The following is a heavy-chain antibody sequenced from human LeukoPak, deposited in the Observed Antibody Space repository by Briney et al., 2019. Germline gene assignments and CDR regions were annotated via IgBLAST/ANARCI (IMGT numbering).Heavy chain of an antibody. CDR2: ISYDGSNK. Sequence: PGGSLRLSCAASGFTFSTDAMHWVRQAPGKGLEWVAVISYDGSNKYYADSMKGRFTISRDTAKNTLYLHMNSLRAEDTAVYYCARGGAGGYHDILTGYLAIDYWGQGTPVTVSS. V-gene: IGHV3-30*04. CDR1: GFTFSTDA. CDR3: ARGGAGGYHDILTGYLAIDY. J-gene: IGHJ4*02. D-gene: IGHD3-9*01.